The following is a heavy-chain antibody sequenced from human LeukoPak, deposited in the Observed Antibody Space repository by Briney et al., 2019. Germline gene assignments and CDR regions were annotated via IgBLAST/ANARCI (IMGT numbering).Heavy chain of an antibody. J-gene: IGHJ4*02. CDR1: GFSFSNAW. CDR2: IKSKTDGGTT. V-gene: IGHV3-15*01. Sequence: GGSLRLSCAASGFSFSNAWMSWVRQAPEKGLEWVGRIKSKTDGGTTDYAAPVKGRFTISKDDSKNTLYLQMNSLKTEDTAVYYCTFAYYYGSGADYWGQGTLVTVSS. D-gene: IGHD3-10*01. CDR3: TFAYYYGSGADY.